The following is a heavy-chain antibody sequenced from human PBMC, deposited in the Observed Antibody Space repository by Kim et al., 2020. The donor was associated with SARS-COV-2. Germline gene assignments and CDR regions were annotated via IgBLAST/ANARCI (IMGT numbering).Heavy chain of an antibody. CDR3: ARGPYYDSSGYYYDLDY. CDR1: GGSISSYY. D-gene: IGHD3-22*01. J-gene: IGHJ4*02. V-gene: IGHV4-59*08. CDR2: IYYSGST. Sequence: SETLSLTCTVSGGSISSYYWSWIRQPPGKGLEWIGYIYYSGSTNYNPSLKSRVTISVDTSKNQFSLKLSSVTAADTAVYYCARGPYYDSSGYYYDLDYWGQGTLVTVSS.